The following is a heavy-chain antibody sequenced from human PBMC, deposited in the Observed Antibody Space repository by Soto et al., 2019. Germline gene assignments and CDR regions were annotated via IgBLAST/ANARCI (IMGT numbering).Heavy chain of an antibody. Sequence: EVQLVDSGGGLVQPGGSLRLSCAASGFTFSNLWMTWVRQTPGKGLQWVANINQDGSEKHYVDSVEGRFTNSRDNARNSLYLQMDSLRGEDTAIYYCTKGGHVDNWGQGTLVTVAS. CDR2: INQDGSEK. CDR1: GFTFSNLW. J-gene: IGHJ4*02. D-gene: IGHD3-16*01. V-gene: IGHV3-7*01. CDR3: TKGGHVDN.